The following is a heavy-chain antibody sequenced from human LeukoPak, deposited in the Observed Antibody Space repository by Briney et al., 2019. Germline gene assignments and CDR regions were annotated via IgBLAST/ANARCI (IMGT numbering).Heavy chain of an antibody. CDR1: GYTFTSYD. V-gene: IGHV1-8*01. CDR2: MNPNSGNT. D-gene: IGHD5-18*01. J-gene: IGHJ4*02. CDR3: ARNVATAMAFDY. Sequence: ASVKVSCKASGYTFTSYDINWVRQATGQGREWMGWMNPNSGNTGYAQKFQGRVTMPRNTSISTAYMELSSLRSEDTAVYYCARNVATAMAFDYWGQGTLVTVSS.